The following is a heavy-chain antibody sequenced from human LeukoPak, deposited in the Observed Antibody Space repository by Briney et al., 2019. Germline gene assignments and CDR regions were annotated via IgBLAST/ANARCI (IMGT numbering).Heavy chain of an antibody. CDR3: ARFSGYIYGYDY. Sequence: PSETLSLTCTVSGGSISSSSSYWGWIPQPPGKGLEWIGTTYNSWRNYYNPSLKSRVTISGDTSKNQFSLKVTSVTAADTAVYYCARFSGYIYGYDYWGQGTLVTVSS. CDR1: GGSISSSSSY. CDR2: TYNSWRN. D-gene: IGHD5-18*01. J-gene: IGHJ4*02. V-gene: IGHV4-39*01.